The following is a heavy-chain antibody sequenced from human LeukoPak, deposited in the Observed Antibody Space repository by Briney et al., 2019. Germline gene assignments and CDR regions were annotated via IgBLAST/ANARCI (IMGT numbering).Heavy chain of an antibody. CDR2: IYSGGST. D-gene: IGHD5-18*01. V-gene: IGHV3-53*01. CDR3: AKDIDAGYNSGLQYYYVMDV. Sequence: GGSLRLSCAASGFTVSSNYMSWVRQAPGKGLEWVSVIYSGGSTYYADSVKGRFTISRDNSKNTLYLQMNSLRAEDTAVYYCAKDIDAGYNSGLQYYYVMDVWGQGTTVTVSS. CDR1: GFTVSSNY. J-gene: IGHJ6*02.